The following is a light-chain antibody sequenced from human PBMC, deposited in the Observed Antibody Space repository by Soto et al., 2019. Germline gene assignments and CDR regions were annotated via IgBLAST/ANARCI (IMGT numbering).Light chain of an antibody. CDR3: CSYAGSYTML. J-gene: IGLJ2*01. V-gene: IGLV2-11*01. Sequence: QSVLTQPRSVSGSPGQSVTISCTGTSSDVGIYNYVSWYQQSPGKAPKLIIYDVTKRPSGVPDRFSGSKSGNTASLTISGLQAEVEADYYCCSYAGSYTMLFGGGTKLTVL. CDR1: SSDVGIYNY. CDR2: DVT.